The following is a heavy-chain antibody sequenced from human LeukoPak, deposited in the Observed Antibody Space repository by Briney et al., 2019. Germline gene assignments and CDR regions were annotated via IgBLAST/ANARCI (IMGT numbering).Heavy chain of an antibody. J-gene: IGHJ6*02. CDR1: GYTFTSYG. V-gene: IGHV1-18*01. D-gene: IGHD6-6*01. CDR3: ARDMGLGTSSYYYYYGMDV. Sequence: ASVKVSCKASGYTFTSYGISWVRQAPGQGLEWMGWISAYNGNTNYAQKLQGRVTMTTDTSTSTAYMELRSLRSDDTAVYYCARDMGLGTSSYYYYYGMDVWGQGTTVTVSS. CDR2: ISAYNGNT.